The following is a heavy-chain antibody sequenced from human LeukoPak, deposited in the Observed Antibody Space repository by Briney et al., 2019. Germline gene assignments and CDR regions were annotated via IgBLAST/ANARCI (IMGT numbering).Heavy chain of an antibody. V-gene: IGHV3-23*01. CDR2: IIGGGHGT. CDR1: GFTFSNYS. CDR3: AKGRAAGLLDWFDP. D-gene: IGHD6-19*01. Sequence: GGTLTLSCAASGFTFSNYSMAWIRQAPGKGLEWVSTIIGGGHGTYYVDSVKGRFAVSRDNSMNTLYLHMSSLRDDDAAVYYCAKGRAAGLLDWFDPWGQGTLVTVS. J-gene: IGHJ5*02.